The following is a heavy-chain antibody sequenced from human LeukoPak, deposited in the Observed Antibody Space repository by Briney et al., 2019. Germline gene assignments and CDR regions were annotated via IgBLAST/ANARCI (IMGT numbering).Heavy chain of an antibody. D-gene: IGHD2-21*01. CDR3: ASLSFLAVGS. CDR2: IYYSGST. Sequence: SETLSLTCTVSGGSISSGYWSWIRQPPGKGLEWIGYIYYSGSTNYNPSLKSRVTISVDTSKNQFSLKLSSVTAADTAVYYCASLSFLAVGSWGQGTLVTDSS. V-gene: IGHV4-59*08. J-gene: IGHJ4*02. CDR1: GGSISSGY.